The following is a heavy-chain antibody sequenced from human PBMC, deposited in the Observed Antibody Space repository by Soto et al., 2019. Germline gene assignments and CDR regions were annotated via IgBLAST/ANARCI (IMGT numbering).Heavy chain of an antibody. J-gene: IGHJ6*02. CDR3: ARDGYNYGRVGGMDV. CDR1: GFTFSSYW. Sequence: EVQLVESGGGLVQPGGSLRLSCAASGFTFSSYWMSWVRQAPGKGLEWVANIKQEGSEKYYVDSVNGRFTISRDNAKNSLYLQMNSLRAEDSAVYYCARDGYNYGRVGGMDVWGQGPTVTVSS. D-gene: IGHD5-12*01. V-gene: IGHV3-7*05. CDR2: IKQEGSEK.